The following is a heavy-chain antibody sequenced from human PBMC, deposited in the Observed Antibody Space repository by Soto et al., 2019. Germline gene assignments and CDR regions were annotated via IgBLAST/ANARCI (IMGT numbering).Heavy chain of an antibody. J-gene: IGHJ4*02. CDR1: GGSISSGRFY. D-gene: IGHD3-9*01. Sequence: QVQLQESGPGLVKPSQTLTLTCTVSGGSISSGRFYWSWIRQHPGKGLEWIGHISDSGSSYYNPSLESRVTISVDTSTNQFSLQLSAVTAADTAVYFCARTTFYDVFTAYYSLFDYWGQGTMVTVSS. V-gene: IGHV4-31*03. CDR2: ISDSGSS. CDR3: ARTTFYDVFTAYYSLFDY.